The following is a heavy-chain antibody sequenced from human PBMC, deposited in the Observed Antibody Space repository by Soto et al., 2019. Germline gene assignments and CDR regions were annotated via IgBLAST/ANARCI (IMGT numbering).Heavy chain of an antibody. CDR1: GFTFSYAY. CDR3: TTERVRYYFDY. V-gene: IGHV3-15*01. CDR2: IKSKIDGETT. Sequence: EVQLVESGGGLVKPGGSLRLSCAASGFTFSYAYMSWVRQAPGKGLEWVGRIKSKIDGETTEYAALVKGRFIISRDDSKNTVYLQMNSLKTEDTAVYYCTTERVRYYFDYWGQGTLVTVSA. J-gene: IGHJ4*02.